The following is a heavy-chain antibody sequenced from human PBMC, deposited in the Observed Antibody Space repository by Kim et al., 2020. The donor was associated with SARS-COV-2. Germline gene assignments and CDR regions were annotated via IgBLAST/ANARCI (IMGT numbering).Heavy chain of an antibody. D-gene: IGHD2-15*01. Sequence: ASVKVSCKASGYTFTSYALIWVRQAPGQGLEWMGWINTDTGNPTYAQGFTGRFVFSLDTSISTAYVQINSLKAEDTAVYYCARAGTGYRSSGCCSFDYWG. CDR3: ARAGTGYRSSGCCSFDY. CDR2: INTDTGNP. J-gene: IGHJ4*03. V-gene: IGHV7-4-1*02. CDR1: GYTFTSYA.